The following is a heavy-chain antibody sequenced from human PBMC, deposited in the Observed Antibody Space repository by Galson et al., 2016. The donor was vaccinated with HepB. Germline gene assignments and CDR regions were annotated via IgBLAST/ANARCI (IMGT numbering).Heavy chain of an antibody. V-gene: IGHV4-31*03. CDR2: IHYGGST. J-gene: IGHJ3*02. CDR3: ARANADYSNALDI. D-gene: IGHD6-13*01. Sequence: TLSLTCTVSGDSVRSGGYYWNWVRQHPGKGLEWIGFIHYGGSTYSNPSLQSRLSISRDASQNHFSLKLTSVTAADTAIYYCARANADYSNALDIWGQGTMVTVSS. CDR1: GDSVRSGGYY.